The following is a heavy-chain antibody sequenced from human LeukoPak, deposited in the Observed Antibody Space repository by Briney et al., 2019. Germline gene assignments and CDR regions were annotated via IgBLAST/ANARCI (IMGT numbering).Heavy chain of an antibody. V-gene: IGHV4-39*07. CDR2: IYYSGST. CDR3: ARGNFPSNLATNHQWELAVPFDY. Sequence: PSETLSLTCTVSGGSISSSSYYWGWIHQPPGKGLEWIGSIYYSGSTYYNPSLKSRVTISVDTSKNQFSLKLSSVTAADTAVYYCARGNFPSNLATNHQWELAVPFDYWGQGTLVTVSS. J-gene: IGHJ4*02. D-gene: IGHD1-26*01. CDR1: GGSISSSSYY.